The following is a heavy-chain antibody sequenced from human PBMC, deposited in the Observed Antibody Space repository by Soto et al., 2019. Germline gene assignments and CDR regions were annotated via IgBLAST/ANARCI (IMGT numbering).Heavy chain of an antibody. Sequence: SETLSLTCDVSGASITTYYWSWTRQAPGKGLEWIGNVYHTGSTDYNSSLKSRVTISVDTSKNQFSLNMNSVTAADTAVYYCARRLFGSGWTLDSWGQGALVTVSS. J-gene: IGHJ4*02. CDR2: VYHTGST. CDR3: ARRLFGSGWTLDS. V-gene: IGHV4-59*01. CDR1: GASITTYY. D-gene: IGHD6-19*01.